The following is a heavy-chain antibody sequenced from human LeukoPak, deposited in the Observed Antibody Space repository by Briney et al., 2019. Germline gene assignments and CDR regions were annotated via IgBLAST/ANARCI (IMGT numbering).Heavy chain of an antibody. D-gene: IGHD2-2*01. Sequence: GGSLRLSXAASGFTFSSYAMSWVRQAPGKGLEWVSAISGSGGSTYYADSVKGRFTISRDNSKNTLYLQMNSLRAEDTAVYYCAKGPPWSQGSPAAFDIWGQGTMVTVSS. J-gene: IGHJ3*02. CDR3: AKGPPWSQGSPAAFDI. CDR1: GFTFSSYA. CDR2: ISGSGGST. V-gene: IGHV3-23*01.